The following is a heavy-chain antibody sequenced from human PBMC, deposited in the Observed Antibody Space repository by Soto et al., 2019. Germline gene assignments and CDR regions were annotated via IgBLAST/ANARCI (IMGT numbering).Heavy chain of an antibody. CDR2: TYYRSKWYN. CDR1: GDSVSSNSAA. V-gene: IGHV6-1*01. D-gene: IGHD1-20*01. Sequence: SQTLSLTCAISGDSVSSNSAAWNWIRQSPSRGLEWLGRTYYRSKWYNDYAVSVKSRITINPDTSKNQFSLQLNSVTPEDTAVYYCAREGITGPAAPLMRYYYYYGMDVWDQEXTVTVYS. CDR3: AREGITGPAAPLMRYYYYYGMDV. J-gene: IGHJ6*02.